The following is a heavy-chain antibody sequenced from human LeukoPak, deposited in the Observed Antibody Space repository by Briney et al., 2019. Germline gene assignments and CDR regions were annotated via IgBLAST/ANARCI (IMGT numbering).Heavy chain of an antibody. V-gene: IGHV3-21*01. CDR3: ARTLGYYDILTGFDWYGMDV. CDR2: ISSSSSYI. J-gene: IGHJ6*02. Sequence: GGSLRLSCAASGFTFSSYSMNWVRQAPGKGLEWVSSISSSSSYIYYADSVKGRFTISRDNAKNSPYLQMNSLRAEDTAVYYCARTLGYYDILTGFDWYGMDVWGQGTTVTVSS. CDR1: GFTFSSYS. D-gene: IGHD3-9*01.